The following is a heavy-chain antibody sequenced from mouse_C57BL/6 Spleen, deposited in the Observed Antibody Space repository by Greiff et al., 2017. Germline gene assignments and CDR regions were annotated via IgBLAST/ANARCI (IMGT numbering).Heavy chain of an antibody. V-gene: IGHV1-42*01. Sequence: EVQLQQSGPELVKPGASVKISCKASGYSFTGYYMNWVKQSPEKSLEWIGEINPSTGGTTYNQKFKAKATLTVDKSSSTAYMQLTSLTSEDSAVYYCARRSNYDYFDYWGQGTTLTVSS. CDR1: GYSFTGYY. CDR2: INPSTGGT. D-gene: IGHD2-5*01. CDR3: ARRSNYDYFDY. J-gene: IGHJ2*01.